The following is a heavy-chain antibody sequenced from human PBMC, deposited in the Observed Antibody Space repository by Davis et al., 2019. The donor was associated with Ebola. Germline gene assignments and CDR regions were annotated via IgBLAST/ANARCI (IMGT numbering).Heavy chain of an antibody. CDR2: IYPGDSDT. V-gene: IGHV5-51*01. CDR3: ARHGGYDFWSGYRNYYGMDV. J-gene: IGHJ6*02. CDR1: GYSFTSSW. D-gene: IGHD3-3*01. Sequence: GESLKISCKGSGYSFTSSWIGWVRQMPGKGLEWMGIIYPGDSDTRYSPSFQGQVTISADKSISTAYLQWNSLKTSDTAMYYCARHGGYDFWSGYRNYYGMDVWGQGTTVTVSS.